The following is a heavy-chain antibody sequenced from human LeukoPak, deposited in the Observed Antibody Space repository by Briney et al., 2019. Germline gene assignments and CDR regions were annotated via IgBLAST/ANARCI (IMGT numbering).Heavy chain of an antibody. CDR3: ARWGGSSSYYYYYMDV. Sequence: SETLSLTCAVYGGSFSGHYWTWIRQPPGKGLEWIGEINHSGNTNYNPSLKSRVTLSVDTSKNQFSLKLSSVTAADTAVYYCARWGGSSSYYYYYMDVWGKGTTVTVSS. V-gene: IGHV4-34*01. J-gene: IGHJ6*03. CDR2: INHSGNT. D-gene: IGHD6-6*01. CDR1: GGSFSGHY.